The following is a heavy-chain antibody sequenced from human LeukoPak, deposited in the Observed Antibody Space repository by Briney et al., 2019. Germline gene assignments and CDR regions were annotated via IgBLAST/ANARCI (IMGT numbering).Heavy chain of an antibody. Sequence: SVKVSCKASGGTFSSYAISWVRQAPGQGLEWMGGIIPIFGTANYAQKFQGRVTMTRDMSTSTVYMELSSLRSEDTAVYYCARGVSPYCSGGSCYSLPYYMDVWGKGTTVTVSS. J-gene: IGHJ6*03. V-gene: IGHV1-69*05. D-gene: IGHD2-15*01. CDR2: IIPIFGTA. CDR1: GGTFSSYA. CDR3: ARGVSPYCSGGSCYSLPYYMDV.